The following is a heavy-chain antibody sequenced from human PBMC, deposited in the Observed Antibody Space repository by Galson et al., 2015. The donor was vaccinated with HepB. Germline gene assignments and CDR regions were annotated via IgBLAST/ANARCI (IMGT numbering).Heavy chain of an antibody. CDR1: GYSFTSYW. Sequence: QSGAEVKKPGESLKISCKGSGYSFTSYWIGWVRQMPGKGLEWMGIIYPGDSDTRYSPSFQGQVTISADKSISTAYLQWSSLKASDTAMYYCARHRPTYYDYVWGSYRSAYCVGAFDIWGQGTVVTVSS. V-gene: IGHV5-51*01. J-gene: IGHJ3*02. CDR2: IYPGDSDT. CDR3: ARHRPTYYDYVWGSYRSAYCVGAFDI. D-gene: IGHD3-16*02.